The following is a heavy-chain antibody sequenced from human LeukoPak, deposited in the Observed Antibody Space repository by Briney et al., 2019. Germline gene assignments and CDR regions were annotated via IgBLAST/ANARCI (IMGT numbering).Heavy chain of an antibody. J-gene: IGHJ4*02. V-gene: IGHV3-74*01. CDR3: ARGLEYSSSAVDY. CDR1: GFTFSDYY. CDR2: INSDGSST. D-gene: IGHD6-6*01. Sequence: GGSLRLSCAASGFTFSDYYMSWIRQAPGKGLVWVSRINSDGSSTSYADSVKGRFTISRDNAKNTLYLQMNSLRAEDTAVYYCARGLEYSSSAVDYWGQGTLVTVSS.